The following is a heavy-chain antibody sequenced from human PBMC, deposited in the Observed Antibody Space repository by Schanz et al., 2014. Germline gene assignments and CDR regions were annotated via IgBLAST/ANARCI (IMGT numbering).Heavy chain of an antibody. Sequence: EVQLVESGGGLVQPGGSLRLSCAASGFNFGSHGMHWVRQAPGKGLEWVSYVSRSTPDIYYADSVKGRFTMSRDNAKNSVFLQMNNLRAEDTAVYYCVRVSFADPRLYRGMDRDIDYWGQGTLVTVSS. CDR2: VSRSTPDI. D-gene: IGHD5-18*01. CDR3: VRVSFADPRLYRGMDRDIDY. V-gene: IGHV3-48*01. J-gene: IGHJ4*02. CDR1: GFNFGSHG.